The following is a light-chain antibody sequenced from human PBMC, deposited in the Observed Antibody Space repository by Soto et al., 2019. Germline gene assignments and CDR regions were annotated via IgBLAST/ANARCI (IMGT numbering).Light chain of an antibody. CDR1: QDISNY. J-gene: IGKJ4*01. V-gene: IGKV1-33*01. CDR2: DTS. Sequence: DIEMTQSPSYLSASVGDRVIITCQASQDISNYLNWYQEKPGRVPKLLIYDTSNLQTGVPSRFSGSGSGTDFTFTITNLQPEDIATYYCQQHNTVPLTFGGGTKVEIK. CDR3: QQHNTVPLT.